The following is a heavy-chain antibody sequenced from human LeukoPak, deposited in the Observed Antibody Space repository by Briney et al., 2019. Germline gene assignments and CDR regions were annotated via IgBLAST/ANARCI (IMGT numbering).Heavy chain of an antibody. CDR1: SGSFSGTY. CDR3: ATSGIITDFDY. V-gene: IGHV4-34*01. D-gene: IGHD1-20*01. Sequence: SETLSPTCAVYSGSFSGTYWSWIRQPPGKGLEWIGEINHSGSTNYNPSLKSRVTISVDTSKNQFSLKLSSVTAADTAVYYCATSGIITDFDYWGQGTLVTVSS. CDR2: INHSGST. J-gene: IGHJ4*02.